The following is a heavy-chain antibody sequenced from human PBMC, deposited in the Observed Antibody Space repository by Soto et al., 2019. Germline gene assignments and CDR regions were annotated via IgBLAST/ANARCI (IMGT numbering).Heavy chain of an antibody. V-gene: IGHV3-43D*04. Sequence: XGSLRLSCAAAGFDFEDYAMHWVRQVPGKGLEWVSLTNSDGTDSYYVDSVKGRFTISRDNAKTTLYLQMDRLRPEDTALYFCAKSLYYYDSSPLDHWGQGTLVTVSS. D-gene: IGHD3-22*01. CDR1: GFDFEDYA. CDR3: AKSLYYYDSSPLDH. CDR2: TNSDGTDS. J-gene: IGHJ4*02.